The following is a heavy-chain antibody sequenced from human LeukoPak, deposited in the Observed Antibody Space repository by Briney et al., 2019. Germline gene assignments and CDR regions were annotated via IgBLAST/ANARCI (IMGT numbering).Heavy chain of an antibody. Sequence: SETLSLTCTVSGGSISSYFWSWIRQPPGKGLEWIGYIYYSGDTNYNPSLKSRVTISVDTSNNQFSLKLSSVTAADTAIYYCARHSGSWYYFDYWGQGTLVTVSS. CDR2: IYYSGDT. CDR1: GGSISSYF. J-gene: IGHJ4*02. D-gene: IGHD6-13*01. V-gene: IGHV4-59*08. CDR3: ARHSGSWYYFDY.